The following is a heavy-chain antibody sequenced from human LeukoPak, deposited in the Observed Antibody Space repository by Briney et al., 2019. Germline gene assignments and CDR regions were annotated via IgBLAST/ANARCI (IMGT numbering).Heavy chain of an antibody. CDR2: INQDGSQE. Sequence: GGSLRLSCAASGFPFSTYWMTWVRQAPGKGLEWVANINQDGSQEHYVDSVTGRFTISRDNAKNSLYLQVNSLRDEDTAVYYCAREVESPAVRSAFDLWGQGTMVTVSS. V-gene: IGHV3-7*01. CDR3: AREVESPAVRSAFDL. D-gene: IGHD2-15*01. CDR1: GFPFSTYW. J-gene: IGHJ3*01.